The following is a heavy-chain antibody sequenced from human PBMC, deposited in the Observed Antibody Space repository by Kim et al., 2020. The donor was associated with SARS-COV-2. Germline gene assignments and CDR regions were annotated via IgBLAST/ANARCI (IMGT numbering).Heavy chain of an antibody. CDR1: GFTFSSYA. CDR3: AEDPPRYYYGSGSPYYYYGMDF. CDR2: ISGSGGST. J-gene: IGHJ6*02. Sequence: GGSLRLSCAASGFTFSSYAMSWVRQAPGKGLEWVSAISGSGGSTYYADSVKGRFTISRDNSKNTLYLQMNSLRAEDTAVYYCAEDPPRYYYGSGSPYYYYGMDFWGQGTTVTVSS. D-gene: IGHD3-10*01. V-gene: IGHV3-23*01.